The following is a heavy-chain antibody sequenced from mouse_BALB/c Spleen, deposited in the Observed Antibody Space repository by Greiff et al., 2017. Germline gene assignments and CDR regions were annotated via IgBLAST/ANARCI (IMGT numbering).Heavy chain of an antibody. J-gene: IGHJ3*01. CDR2: ISYSGST. Sequence: EVKLMESGPSLVKPSQTLSLTCSVTGDSITSGYWNWIRKFPGNKLEYMGYISYSGSTYYNPSLKSRISITRDTSKNQYYLQLNSVTTEDTATYYCARSNWGGGQAWFAYWGQGTQVTVSA. CDR3: ARSNWGGGQAWFAY. CDR1: GDSITSGY. V-gene: IGHV3-8*02. D-gene: IGHD4-1*02.